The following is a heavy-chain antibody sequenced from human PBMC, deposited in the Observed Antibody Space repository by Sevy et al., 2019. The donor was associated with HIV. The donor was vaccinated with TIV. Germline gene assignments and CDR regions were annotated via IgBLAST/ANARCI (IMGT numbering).Heavy chain of an antibody. CDR2: IRSKAYGGTT. CDR3: TSIPAANYYYYMDV. Sequence: GGSLRLPCTASGFTFGDYAMSWFRQAPGKGLEWVGFIRSKAYGGTTEYAASVKGRFTISRDDSKSIAYLQMNSLKTEDTAVYYCTSIPAANYYYYMDVWGKGTTVTVSS. CDR1: GFTFGDYA. D-gene: IGHD2-2*01. J-gene: IGHJ6*03. V-gene: IGHV3-49*03.